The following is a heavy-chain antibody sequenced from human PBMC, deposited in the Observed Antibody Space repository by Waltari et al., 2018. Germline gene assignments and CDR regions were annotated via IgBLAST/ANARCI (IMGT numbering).Heavy chain of an antibody. D-gene: IGHD1-26*01. Sequence: QVQLVQSGTEVQKPGASVKVSFQSSGYGFTDYHLPWVRQTPGQGLEWLVWINPKKGDTSYAQNFLGRVTMTRDTSINTVYVDLSGLRSDDTAVFYCARDPGPLVGAPDYWGQGTLVTVSS. CDR2: INPKKGDT. CDR3: ARDPGPLVGAPDY. J-gene: IGHJ4*02. V-gene: IGHV1-2*02. CDR1: GYGFTDYH.